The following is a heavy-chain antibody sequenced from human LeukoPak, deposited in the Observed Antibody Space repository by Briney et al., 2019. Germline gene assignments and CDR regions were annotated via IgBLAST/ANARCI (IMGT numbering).Heavy chain of an antibody. CDR1: GYTFTGYY. V-gene: IGHV1-2*04. D-gene: IGHD1-26*01. CDR3: ARSLGYSGSYYCYFDY. Sequence: ASVKVSCKASGYTFTGYYMHWVRQAPGQGLEWMGWINPNSGGTDYAQKFQGWVTMTRDTSISTAYMELSRLRSDDTAVYYCARSLGYSGSYYCYFDYWGQGTLVTVSS. CDR2: INPNSGGT. J-gene: IGHJ4*02.